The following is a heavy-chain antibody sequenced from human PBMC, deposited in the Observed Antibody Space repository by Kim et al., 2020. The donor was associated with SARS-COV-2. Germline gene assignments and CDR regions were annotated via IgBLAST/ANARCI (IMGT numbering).Heavy chain of an antibody. Sequence: ASVKVSCKTSGYTFTNYYVHWVRRAPGQGLEWMGLINPSDGVPNYTQKFQGRLTVTSDTSASTVYMELSSLTSEDTAVCYCVREYIGNAEGAFDIWGQGTMVTVSS. CDR3: VREYIGNAEGAFDI. D-gene: IGHD5-18*01. V-gene: IGHV1-46*01. CDR1: GYTFTNYY. CDR2: INPSDGVP. J-gene: IGHJ3*02.